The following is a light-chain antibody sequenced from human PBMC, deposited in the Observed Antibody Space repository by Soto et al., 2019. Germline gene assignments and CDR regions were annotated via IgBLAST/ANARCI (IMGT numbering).Light chain of an antibody. CDR1: QAIDRW. V-gene: IGKV1-12*01. CDR2: AAS. Sequence: IDMTHPPSSLSSSVGDRVTITCRASQAIDRWLAWYKQTPGKAPKVXSYAASNLRSGVPSRFSGSGSGIDFSLTISSLQPEDLATYYCKQSNTFPLTFSGGTKVDIK. CDR3: KQSNTFPLT. J-gene: IGKJ4*01.